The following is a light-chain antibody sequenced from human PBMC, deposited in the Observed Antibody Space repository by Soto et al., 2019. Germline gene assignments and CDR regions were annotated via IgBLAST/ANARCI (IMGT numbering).Light chain of an antibody. J-gene: IGKJ4*01. V-gene: IGKV1-5*03. CDR1: QRFSSW. CDR2: KAS. Sequence: DIQMTQSPSTLSASVGDRVTITCRASQRFSSWLAWYQQKPGKAPKVLIYKASSLESGVPSRFSGSGSGTEFTLTISSLQPDDLATYYCQQYNSYPLTFGGGTKVEIK. CDR3: QQYNSYPLT.